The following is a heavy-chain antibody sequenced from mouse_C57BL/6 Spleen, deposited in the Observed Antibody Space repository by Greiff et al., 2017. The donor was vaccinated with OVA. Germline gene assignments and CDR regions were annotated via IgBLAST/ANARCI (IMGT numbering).Heavy chain of an antibody. CDR3: ARDQLITTVVARYYYAMDY. D-gene: IGHD1-1*01. Sequence: DVKLQESGPGLVKPSQSLSLTCSVTGYSITSGYYWNWIRQFPGNKLEWMGYISYDGSNNSNPSLKNRISITRDTSKNQFFLKLNSVTTEDTATYYCARDQLITTVVARYYYAMDYWGQGTSVTVSS. J-gene: IGHJ4*01. CDR2: ISYDGSN. V-gene: IGHV3-6*01. CDR1: GYSITSGYY.